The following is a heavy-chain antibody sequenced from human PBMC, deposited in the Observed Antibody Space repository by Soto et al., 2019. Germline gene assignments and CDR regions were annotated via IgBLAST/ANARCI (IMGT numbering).Heavy chain of an antibody. CDR1: GGTFSSYA. CDR2: IIPIFVTA. Sequence: SVKVSCKASGGTFSSYAISWVRQAPGQGLEWMGGIIPIFVTANYAQKFQGRVTITADESTSTAYMELSSLRSEDTAVYYCARGAGTRDSEYFQHWGQGTLVTVSS. D-gene: IGHD6-19*01. CDR3: ARGAGTRDSEYFQH. V-gene: IGHV1-69*13. J-gene: IGHJ1*01.